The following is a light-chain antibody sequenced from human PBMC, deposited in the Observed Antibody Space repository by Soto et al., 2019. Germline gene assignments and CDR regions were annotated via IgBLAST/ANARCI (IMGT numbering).Light chain of an antibody. Sequence: QSVLTQPPSTSGTPGQRVTISCSGSSSNIGSNTVNWYQQLPGAAPKLLIQSNNQRPSGVPDRFSGSQSGTSASLAISGLQSEDEADHYCAVWDDSLQGYVFGPGTKLPVL. CDR3: AVWDDSLQGYV. CDR1: SSNIGSNT. CDR2: SNN. V-gene: IGLV1-44*01. J-gene: IGLJ1*01.